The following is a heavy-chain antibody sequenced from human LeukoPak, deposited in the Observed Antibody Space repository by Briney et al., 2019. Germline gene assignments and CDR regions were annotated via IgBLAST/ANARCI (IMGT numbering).Heavy chain of an antibody. CDR1: GFTFSSYA. V-gene: IGHV3-30*02. CDR3: AKTNSELGKNWFDP. CDR2: IRYDGTVK. J-gene: IGHJ5*02. D-gene: IGHD7-27*01. Sequence: GGSLRLSCAASGFTFSSYAMHWVRQAPGKGLEWVAFIRYDGTVKTYADSVKGRFTISRDNSKNTLYLQMNSLRVQDTALYYCAKTNSELGKNWFDPWGQGTLVTVSS.